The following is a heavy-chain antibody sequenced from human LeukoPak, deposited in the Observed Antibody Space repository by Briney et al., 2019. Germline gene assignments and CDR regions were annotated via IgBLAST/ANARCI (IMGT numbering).Heavy chain of an antibody. V-gene: IGHV1-46*01. Sequence: ASVKVSCKASGYTFTSYYMHWVRQAPGQGLEGMGIINPSGGSTSYAQKFQGRVTMTRDTSTSTLYLELSSLRSEDTAVYYCARGDYYDSSGYLQFDYWGQGTLVTVSS. D-gene: IGHD3-22*01. J-gene: IGHJ4*02. CDR2: INPSGGST. CDR3: ARGDYYDSSGYLQFDY. CDR1: GYTFTSYY.